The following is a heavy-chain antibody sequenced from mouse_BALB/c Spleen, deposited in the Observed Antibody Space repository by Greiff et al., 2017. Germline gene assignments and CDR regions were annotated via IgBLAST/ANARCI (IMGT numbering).Heavy chain of an antibody. J-gene: IGHJ2*01. CDR1: GFSLTSYG. CDR2: IWAGGST. CDR3: ARDGWAPLDY. D-gene: IGHD2-3*01. V-gene: IGHV2-9*02. Sequence: VQLKESGPGLVAPSQSLSITCTVSGFSLTSYGVHWVRQPPGKGLEWLGVIWAGGSTNYNSALMSRLSISKDNSKSQVFLKMNSLQTDDTAMYYCARDGWAPLDYWGQGTTLTVSS.